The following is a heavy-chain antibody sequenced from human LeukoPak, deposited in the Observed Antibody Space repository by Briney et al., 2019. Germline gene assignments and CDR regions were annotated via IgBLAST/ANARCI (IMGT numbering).Heavy chain of an antibody. CDR3: ARDLNWFDP. CDR1: GGSFSGYY. CDR2: INHSGST. V-gene: IGHV4-34*01. J-gene: IGHJ5*02. Sequence: PSETLSLTCAVYGGSFSGYYWSWIRQPPGKGLEWIGEINHSGSTNYNPSFKSRVTISVDTSKNQFSLKLSSATAADTAVYYCARDLNWFDPWGQGTLVTVSS.